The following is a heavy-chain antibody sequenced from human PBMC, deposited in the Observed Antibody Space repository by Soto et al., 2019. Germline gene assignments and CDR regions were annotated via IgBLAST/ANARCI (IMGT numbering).Heavy chain of an antibody. V-gene: IGHV3-53*01. CDR3: ATALTWKLFDY. Sequence: GGSLRLSCAVSGFTVSSNYITWVRQAPGMGLEWVSLIYSGGSTYYAESVRGRFTISRDNSENTLYLQMNSLRAEDTAVYYCATALTWKLFDYWGQGTLVTVSS. J-gene: IGHJ4*02. CDR2: IYSGGST. D-gene: IGHD1-1*01. CDR1: GFTVSSNY.